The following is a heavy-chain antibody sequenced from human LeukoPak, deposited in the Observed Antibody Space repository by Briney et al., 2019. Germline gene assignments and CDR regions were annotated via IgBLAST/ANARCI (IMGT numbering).Heavy chain of an antibody. Sequence: GGSLRLSCAASGFTFSTYWMSWVRQAPGKGLEWVANIKQDGGEKDYVDSVKGRFTISRDNAKNSLYLQMNSLRAEDTAVYYCAKSYGSGWVDYWGQGTLVIVSS. CDR3: AKSYGSGWVDY. V-gene: IGHV3-7*01. CDR1: GFTFSTYW. J-gene: IGHJ4*02. D-gene: IGHD6-19*01. CDR2: IKQDGGEK.